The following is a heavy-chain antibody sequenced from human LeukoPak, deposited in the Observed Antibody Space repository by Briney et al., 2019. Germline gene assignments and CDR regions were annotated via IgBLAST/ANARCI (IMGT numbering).Heavy chain of an antibody. D-gene: IGHD4-23*01. Sequence: EPGGSLRLSCAASGFTFGNYAMSWVRQAPGKGLEWVSGLSGSGGSTYYTDSVKGRFTISRDNSKNTVYLQMNSLRAEDTALYFCAKDGPGGSYYYFDYWGQGTLVTVSS. J-gene: IGHJ4*02. CDR1: GFTFGNYA. V-gene: IGHV3-23*01. CDR2: LSGSGGST. CDR3: AKDGPGGSYYYFDY.